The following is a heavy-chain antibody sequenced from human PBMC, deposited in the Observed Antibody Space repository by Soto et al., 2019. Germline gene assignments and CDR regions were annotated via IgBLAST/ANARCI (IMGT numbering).Heavy chain of an antibody. CDR3: ARDEFLGGYYYYGMDV. J-gene: IGHJ6*02. CDR1: GGTFSSYA. CDR2: IIPIFGTA. Sequence: GASVKVSCKASGGTFSSYAISWVRQAPGQGLEWMGGIIPIFGTANYAQKFQGRVTITADESTSTAYMELGSLRFEDTAVYYCARDEFLGGYYYYGMDVWGQGTTVTVSS. D-gene: IGHD3-16*01. V-gene: IGHV1-69*13.